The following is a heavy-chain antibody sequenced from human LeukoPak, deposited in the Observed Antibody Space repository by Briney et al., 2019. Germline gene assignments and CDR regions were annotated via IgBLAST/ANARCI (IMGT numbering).Heavy chain of an antibody. CDR3: AKDQVISSGCIDY. CDR1: GFTFSSYG. V-gene: IGHV3-30*18. Sequence: GGSLRLSCAASGFTFSSYGMHWVRQAPGKGLEWVAVISYDGSNKYYADSAKGRFTISRDNSKNTLYLQMNGLRAEDTAVYYCAKDQVISSGCIDYWGQGTLVTVSS. D-gene: IGHD6-19*01. CDR2: ISYDGSNK. J-gene: IGHJ4*02.